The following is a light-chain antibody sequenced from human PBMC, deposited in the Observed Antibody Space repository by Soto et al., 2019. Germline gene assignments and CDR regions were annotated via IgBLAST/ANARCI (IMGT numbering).Light chain of an antibody. Sequence: EIVLTQSPGTLSLSPGEGATLSCRASQSVSSSYIAWYQQRPGQTPSLLIYGASTRATGISARFSGSGSGTEFTLTISSLQSEDFAVYYCQQYNNWPITFGQGTRLEI. V-gene: IGKV3-15*01. CDR1: QSVSSS. CDR2: GAS. CDR3: QQYNNWPIT. J-gene: IGKJ5*01.